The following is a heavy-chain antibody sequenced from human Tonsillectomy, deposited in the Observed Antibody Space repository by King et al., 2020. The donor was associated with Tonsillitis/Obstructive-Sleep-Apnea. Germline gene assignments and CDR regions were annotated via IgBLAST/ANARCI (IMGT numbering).Heavy chain of an antibody. V-gene: IGHV5-10-1*03. CDR2: TDPTDSYT. D-gene: IGHD3-3*01. CDR3: ASVGTGDDFYLYGMDV. J-gene: IGHJ6*02. CDR1: GYSFASYW. Sequence: VQLVESGAEVKKPGESLRISCKGSGYSFASYWINWVRQMPGKGLEWMGRTDPTDSYTNYSPSFQGHVTMSVDKAISTAYLQWSSLKASDPAIYYCASVGTGDDFYLYGMDVWSRGTTVTVSS.